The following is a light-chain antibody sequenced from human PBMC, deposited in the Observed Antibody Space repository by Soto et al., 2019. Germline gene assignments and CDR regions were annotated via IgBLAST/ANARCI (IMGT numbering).Light chain of an antibody. V-gene: IGKV3-15*01. CDR3: QQYYNWPPYS. CDR2: DAS. Sequence: TQSPGTVSLSPGERATLSCRASPSVANFVAWYRQTPGQAPRLLIFDASTRATGIPARFTASGSGTDFTLTITGLRSEDFAVYYCQQYYNWPPYSFGQGTKVDIK. CDR1: PSVANF. J-gene: IGKJ2*01.